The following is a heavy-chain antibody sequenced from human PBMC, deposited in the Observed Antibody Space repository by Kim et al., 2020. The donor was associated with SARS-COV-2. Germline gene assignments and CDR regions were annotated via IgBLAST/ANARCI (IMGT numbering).Heavy chain of an antibody. J-gene: IGHJ4*02. CDR2: ST. V-gene: IGHV3-11*05. Sequence: STNYADSVDGRFTISRGSAKRSVSLQMNSLTPEDTAVYYCVREPSNWGQGTLVTVSS. CDR3: VREPSN.